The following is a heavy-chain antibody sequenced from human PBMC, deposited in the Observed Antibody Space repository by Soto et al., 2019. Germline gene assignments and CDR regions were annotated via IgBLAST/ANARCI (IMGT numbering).Heavy chain of an antibody. J-gene: IGHJ3*02. CDR3: ARYPYMSYCSDGSCSYDAFDI. Sequence: QVQMVQSGAEVKKPGASVKVSCRASGYSFTSYDVNWVRQATGQGLEWMGWMNPNSGNTAFAEKFQGRVTMTRDTPISTAYRELSGLTSEDTAVYYCARYPYMSYCSDGSCSYDAFDIWGQGTVVTVSS. D-gene: IGHD2-15*01. CDR2: MNPNSGNT. CDR1: GYSFTSYD. V-gene: IGHV1-8*01.